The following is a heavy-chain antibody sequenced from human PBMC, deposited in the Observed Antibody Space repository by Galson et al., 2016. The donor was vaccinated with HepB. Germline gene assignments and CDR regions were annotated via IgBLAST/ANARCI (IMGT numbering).Heavy chain of an antibody. V-gene: IGHV1-69*06. CDR3: ASEFLGVTMVRGQEFDP. CDR1: GGIFSTYA. Sequence: SVKVSCKASGGIFSTYAINWVRQAPGQGLEWMGGIIPIFGTANSAQQVRGRVTITADKSTNTAYMELSNLRSQDTAVYYCASEFLGVTMVRGQEFDPWGQGTLVTVSS. D-gene: IGHD3-10*01. CDR2: IIPIFGTA. J-gene: IGHJ5*02.